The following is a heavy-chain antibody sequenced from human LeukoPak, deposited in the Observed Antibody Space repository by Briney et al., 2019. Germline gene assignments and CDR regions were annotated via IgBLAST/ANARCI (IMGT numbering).Heavy chain of an antibody. D-gene: IGHD2-2*01. Sequence: PSETLSLTCTVSGGSISSSSYYWGWIRQPPGKGLEWIGSIYHSGSTYYNPSLKSRVTISVDTSKNQFSLKLSSVTAADTAVYYCARSSSTSCSFDYWGQGTLVTVS. CDR1: GGSISSSSYY. J-gene: IGHJ4*02. CDR2: IYHSGST. V-gene: IGHV4-39*07. CDR3: ARSSSTSCSFDY.